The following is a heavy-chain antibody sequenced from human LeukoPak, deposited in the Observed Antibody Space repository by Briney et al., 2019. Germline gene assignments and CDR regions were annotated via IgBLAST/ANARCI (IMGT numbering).Heavy chain of an antibody. Sequence: SETLSLTCAVYGGSFSGYYWSWFRHPPGKGREWIGEINHSGSTNYNPSLKSRVTISVDTSKNQFSLELSSVTAADTAVYYCARGAYNWNYANYFDYWGQGTLVTVSS. D-gene: IGHD1-7*01. CDR1: GGSFSGYY. CDR2: INHSGST. J-gene: IGHJ4*02. CDR3: ARGAYNWNYANYFDY. V-gene: IGHV4-34*01.